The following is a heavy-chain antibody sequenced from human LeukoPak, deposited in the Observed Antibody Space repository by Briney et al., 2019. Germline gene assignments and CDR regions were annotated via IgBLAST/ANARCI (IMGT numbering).Heavy chain of an antibody. CDR2: INPSGGST. CDR3: ARDLDMVRGVIITSAFDI. Sequence: GASVKVSCKASGYTFTSYYMHWVRQAPGQGLEWMGIINPSGGSTSYAQKFQGRVTMTRDTSTSTVYMELSSLRSEDTAVYYCARDLDMVRGVIITSAFDIWGQGTMVTVS. J-gene: IGHJ3*02. CDR1: GYTFTSYY. V-gene: IGHV1-46*03. D-gene: IGHD3-10*01.